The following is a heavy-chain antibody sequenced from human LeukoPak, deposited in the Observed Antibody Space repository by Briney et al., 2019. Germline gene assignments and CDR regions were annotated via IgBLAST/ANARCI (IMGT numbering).Heavy chain of an antibody. CDR3: ARYRYSGSLIDY. CDR1: GGSISSGSYY. J-gene: IGHJ4*02. D-gene: IGHD1-26*01. CDR2: IYTSGST. V-gene: IGHV4-61*02. Sequence: SETLSLTCTVSGGSISSGSYYWSWIRQPAGKGLEWIGRIYTSGSTNYNPSLKSRVTISVDTSKNQFSLKLSSVTAADTAVYYCARYRYSGSLIDYWGQGTLVTVSS.